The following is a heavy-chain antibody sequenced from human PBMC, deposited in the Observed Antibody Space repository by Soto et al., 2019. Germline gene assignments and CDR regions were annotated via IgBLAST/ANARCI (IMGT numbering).Heavy chain of an antibody. CDR1: GYSFTSYW. CDR3: ARTYYSGSGSYYIFDY. V-gene: IGHV5-10-1*01. D-gene: IGHD3-10*01. Sequence: PXESLNISCKGSGYSFTSYWITWVRQMPGKGLEWMGRIDPRDSYSSYSPSFQGHVTMSADKSISTAYLQWSSLMASDTAMYYCARTYYSGSGSYYIFDYWGRGTLVTVSS. J-gene: IGHJ4*02. CDR2: IDPRDSYS.